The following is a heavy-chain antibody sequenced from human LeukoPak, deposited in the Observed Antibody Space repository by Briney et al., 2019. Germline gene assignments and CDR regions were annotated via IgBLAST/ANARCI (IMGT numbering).Heavy chain of an antibody. CDR2: IYYSGST. Sequence: SETLSLTCTVSGGSISSYYWSWLRQPPGKGLEGFGYIYYSGSTNYNPSLKSRVPISVDTSKNQFSLKLSSVTAADTAVYYCATRGYGSGSYGAFDIWGQGTMVTVSS. CDR3: ATRGYGSGSYGAFDI. CDR1: GGSISSYY. D-gene: IGHD3-10*01. V-gene: IGHV4-59*08. J-gene: IGHJ3*02.